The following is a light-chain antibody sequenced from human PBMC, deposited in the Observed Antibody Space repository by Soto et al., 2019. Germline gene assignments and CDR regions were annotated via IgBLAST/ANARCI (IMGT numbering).Light chain of an antibody. V-gene: IGLV1-51*01. CDR3: APWDSSLSVVV. Sequence: QSVLTQPPSVSAAPGQKVTISCSGSSSIVGDNYISWYQQFPGTVPKLLIYDNNNRPSGIPDRFSGSKAGTSATLGITGLQTGDEADYYCAPWDSSLSVVVFGGGTKLTVL. CDR2: DNN. CDR1: SSIVGDNY. J-gene: IGLJ2*01.